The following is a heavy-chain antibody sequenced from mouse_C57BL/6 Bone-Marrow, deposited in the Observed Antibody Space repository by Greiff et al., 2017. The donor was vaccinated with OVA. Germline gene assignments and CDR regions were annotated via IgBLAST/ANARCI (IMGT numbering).Heavy chain of an antibody. V-gene: IGHV10-1*01. J-gene: IGHJ1*03. D-gene: IGHD1-1*01. Sequence: EVKLMESGGGLVQPKGSLKLSCAASGFSFNTYAMNWVRQAPGKGLEWVARIRSKSNNYATYYADSVKDRFTISRDDSESMLYLQMNNLKTEDTAMYYCVRQSIITTVVAHWYFDVWGTGTTVTVSS. CDR3: VRQSIITTVVAHWYFDV. CDR1: GFSFNTYA. CDR2: IRSKSNNYAT.